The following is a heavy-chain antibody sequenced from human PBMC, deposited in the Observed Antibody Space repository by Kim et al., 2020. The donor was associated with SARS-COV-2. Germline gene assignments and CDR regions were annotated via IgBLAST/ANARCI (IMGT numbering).Heavy chain of an antibody. V-gene: IGHV4-34*01. CDR3: ARSTDPLTMVRGVMGMDV. J-gene: IGHJ6*02. Sequence: SETLSLTCAVYGGSFSGYYWSWIRQPPRKGLEWIGEINHSGSTNYNPSLKSRVTISVDTSKNQFSLKLSSVTAADTAVYYCARSTDPLTMVRGVMGMDVWGQGTTVTVSS. D-gene: IGHD3-10*01. CDR1: GGSFSGYY. CDR2: INHSGST.